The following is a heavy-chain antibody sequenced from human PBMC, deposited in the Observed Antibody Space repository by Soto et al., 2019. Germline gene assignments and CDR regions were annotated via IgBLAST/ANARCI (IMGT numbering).Heavy chain of an antibody. CDR1: GFNVNSDH. D-gene: IGHD2-21*02. Sequence: GGSLRLSCAASGFNVNSDHMNWVRQTPGKGLEWVASIYSGETTYYADSVRGRFTISSDKSKNTLYFQLSSLRIEDTAVYYCTRDGRGLGRLSLFEYWGQGVLVTSPQ. CDR2: IYSGETT. CDR3: TRDGRGLGRLSLFEY. J-gene: IGHJ4*02. V-gene: IGHV3-53*01.